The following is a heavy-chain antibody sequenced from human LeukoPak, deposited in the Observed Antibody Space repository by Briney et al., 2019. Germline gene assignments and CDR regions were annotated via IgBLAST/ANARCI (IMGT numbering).Heavy chain of an antibody. CDR3: AREMSGTGYFDY. CDR1: GFTFSSYG. CDR2: IKQDGSEK. J-gene: IGHJ4*02. D-gene: IGHD1/OR15-1a*01. Sequence: GGSLRLSCAASGFTFSSYGMHWVRQAPGKGLEWVTNIKQDGSEKYYVDSVKGRFTISRDNAKNSLYLQMNSLRAEDTAVYYCAREMSGTGYFDYWGQGTLVTVSS. V-gene: IGHV3-7*01.